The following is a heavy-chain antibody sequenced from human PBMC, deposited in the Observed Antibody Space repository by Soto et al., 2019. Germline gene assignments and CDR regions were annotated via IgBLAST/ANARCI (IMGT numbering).Heavy chain of an antibody. Sequence: GGSLRLSCAASGFTFNEYYMSWIRQAPGKGLEWISYSSNSGTFARYAGSVKGRFSLSRDNAKNSLYLQINSLRGDDTAIYYCARSGDNYNLLDYWGQGTLVTVSS. CDR3: ARSGDNYNLLDY. V-gene: IGHV3-11*06. J-gene: IGHJ4*02. CDR1: GFTFNEYY. D-gene: IGHD1-1*01. CDR2: SSNSGTFA.